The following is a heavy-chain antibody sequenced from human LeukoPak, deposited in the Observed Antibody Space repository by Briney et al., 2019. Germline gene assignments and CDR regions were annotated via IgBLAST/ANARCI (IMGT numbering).Heavy chain of an antibody. J-gene: IGHJ1*01. CDR3: ARVNRWWATSGYFQH. V-gene: IGHV1-18*01. Sequence: ASVKVSCKASGYSFTNYGISWVRQAPGQGLEWMGWISAYDGNTNYAQKLQGRVTMTTDTSTSTAYMEPRSLRSDDTAVYYCARVNRWWATSGYFQHWGQGTLVTVSS. CDR2: ISAYDGNT. D-gene: IGHD2-15*01. CDR1: GYSFTNYG.